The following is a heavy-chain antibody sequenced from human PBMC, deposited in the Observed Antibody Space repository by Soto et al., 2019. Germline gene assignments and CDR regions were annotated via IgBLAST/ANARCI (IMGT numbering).Heavy chain of an antibody. J-gene: IGHJ3*02. V-gene: IGHV1-58*01. CDR3: AAEGGVGSSGLDAFDI. D-gene: IGHD6-19*01. Sequence: QMQLVQSGPEVKKPGTSVKVSCKASGFTFTSSAVQWVRQARGQRLEWIGWIVVGSGNTNYAQKFQERVTITRDMSTSTAYMELSRLRSEDTAVYYCAAEGGVGSSGLDAFDIWGQGTMVTVSS. CDR2: IVVGSGNT. CDR1: GFTFTSSA.